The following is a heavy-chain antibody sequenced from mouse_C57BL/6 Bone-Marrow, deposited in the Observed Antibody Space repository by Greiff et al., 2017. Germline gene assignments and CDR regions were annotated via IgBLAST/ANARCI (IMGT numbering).Heavy chain of an antibody. D-gene: IGHD2-3*01. V-gene: IGHV2-2*01. CDR2: IWSGGST. Sequence: VQVVESGPGLVQPSQSLSITCTVSGFSLTSYGVHWVRQSPGKGLEWLGVIWSGGSTDYNAAFISRLSISKDNSKSQVFFKMNSLQADDTAIYYCARNVYDGPYYFDYWGQGTTLTVSS. CDR3: ARNVYDGPYYFDY. J-gene: IGHJ2*01. CDR1: GFSLTSYG.